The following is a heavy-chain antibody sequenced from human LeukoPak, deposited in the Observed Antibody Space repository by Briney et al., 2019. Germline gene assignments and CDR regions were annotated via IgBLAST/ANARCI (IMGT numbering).Heavy chain of an antibody. CDR2: MRSDSKTI. Sequence: EWLSHMRSDSKTIVYADSGEGGFTISRDNAKNSVSLQMNSLRAEDTAVYFCARDYNCAFDYWGQGTLVTVAS. V-gene: IGHV3-48*01. D-gene: IGHD3-10*01. J-gene: IGHJ4*02. CDR3: ARDYNCAFDY.